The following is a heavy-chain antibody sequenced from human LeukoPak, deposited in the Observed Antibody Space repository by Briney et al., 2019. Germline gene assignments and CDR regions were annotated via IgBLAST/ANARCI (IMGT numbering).Heavy chain of an antibody. CDR1: GYTFTSYD. V-gene: IGHV1-8*01. CDR2: MNPNSGNT. D-gene: IGHD3-22*01. J-gene: IGHJ5*02. CDR3: ARAVEYYYDSSGYQEGFDP. Sequence: ASVKVSFKASGYTFTSYDINWVRQATGQGLEWMGWMNPNSGNTGYAQKFQGRVTMTRNTSISTAYMELSSLRSEDTAVYYCARAVEYYYDSSGYQEGFDPWGQGTLVTVSS.